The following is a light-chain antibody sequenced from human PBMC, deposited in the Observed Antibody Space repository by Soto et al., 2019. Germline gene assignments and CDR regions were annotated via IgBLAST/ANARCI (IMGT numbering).Light chain of an antibody. J-gene: IGKJ1*01. V-gene: IGKV1-5*03. CDR3: QHYNSYAEA. Sequence: DIQMTQSPSTLSGSVGDRVTITGRASQTIRSWLAWYQQKPGKAPKILIYKASTLKSGVPARFSGSGSGTEFTLTISSLQPDDLATYYCQHYNSYAEAFGQGTKVELK. CDR1: QTIRSW. CDR2: KAS.